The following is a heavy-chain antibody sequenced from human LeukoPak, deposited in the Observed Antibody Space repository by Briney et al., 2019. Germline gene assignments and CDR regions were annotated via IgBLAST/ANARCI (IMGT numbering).Heavy chain of an antibody. D-gene: IGHD3-16*02. J-gene: IGHJ4*02. CDR2: ISGNGGST. V-gene: IGHV3-23*01. Sequence: QPGASLRLSCAASGFTFSSYAMSWVRQAPGKGLEWVSAISGNGGSTYYADSVKGRFTISRDNSKNTLYLQMNSLRAEDTAVYYCASVWGSYRYHPLDYWGQGTLVTVSS. CDR1: GFTFSSYA. CDR3: ASVWGSYRYHPLDY.